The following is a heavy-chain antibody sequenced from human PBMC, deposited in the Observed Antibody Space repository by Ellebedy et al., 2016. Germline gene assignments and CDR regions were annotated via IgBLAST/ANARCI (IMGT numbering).Heavy chain of an antibody. CDR3: RQGHYADS. CDR2: ISAGSDTT. J-gene: IGHJ4*02. Sequence: GESLKISXTASGLNFNTFFMSWVRQAPGKGLEWVSTISAGSDTTRLADSVKGRFTISRDSSKNSVYLRMNNLRVEDTAVYYCRQGHYADSWGQGTLVTVSS. CDR1: GLNFNTFF. V-gene: IGHV3-23*01.